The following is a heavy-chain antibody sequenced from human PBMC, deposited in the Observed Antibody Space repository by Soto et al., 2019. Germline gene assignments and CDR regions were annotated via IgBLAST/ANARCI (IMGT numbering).Heavy chain of an antibody. D-gene: IGHD4-17*01. CDR3: AKDATVRDYGYFDL. CDR2: ISYDGSNK. Sequence: QVQLVESGGGVVQPGRSLRLSCAASGFTFSSYGMHWVRQAPGKGLEWVAVISYDGSNKYYADSVKGRFTISRDNSKNTLYLQMNSLRAEDTAVYYCAKDATVRDYGYFDLWGRGTLVTVSS. J-gene: IGHJ2*01. V-gene: IGHV3-30*18. CDR1: GFTFSSYG.